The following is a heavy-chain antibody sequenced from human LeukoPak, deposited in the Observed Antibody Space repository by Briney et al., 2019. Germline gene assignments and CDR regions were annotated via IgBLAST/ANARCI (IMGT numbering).Heavy chain of an antibody. V-gene: IGHV4-61*02. CDR1: GGSISSGSYY. J-gene: IGHJ4*02. D-gene: IGHD3-22*01. Sequence: SETLSLTCTVSGGSISSGSYYWSWIRQPAGKGLEWIGRIYTSGSTNYNPSLKSRVTISVDTSKNQFSLKLSSVTAADTAAYYCARTPDSSGYYLNYWGQGTLVTVSS. CDR2: IYTSGST. CDR3: ARTPDSSGYYLNY.